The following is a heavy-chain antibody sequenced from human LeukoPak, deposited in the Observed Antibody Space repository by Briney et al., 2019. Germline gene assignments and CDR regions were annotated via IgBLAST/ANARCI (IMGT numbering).Heavy chain of an antibody. CDR2: ISSSSSHI. CDR1: GFTFSSYS. V-gene: IGHV3-21*01. CDR3: ARDLVFLSIAAAGTAHDY. J-gene: IGHJ4*02. D-gene: IGHD6-13*01. Sequence: PGGSLRLSCAASGFTFSSYSMNWVRQAPGEGLEWVSSISSSSSHIYYADSVKGRFTISRDNAKNSLYLQMNSLRAEDTAVYYCARDLVFLSIAAAGTAHDYWGQGTLVTVSS.